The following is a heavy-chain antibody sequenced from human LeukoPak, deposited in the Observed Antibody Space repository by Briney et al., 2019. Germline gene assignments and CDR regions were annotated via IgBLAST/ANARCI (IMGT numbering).Heavy chain of an antibody. D-gene: IGHD6-19*01. CDR2: IRGGGGDT. CDR3: AKDLGFFSGRKAY. Sequence: PGGSLRLSCVASGFDFSRSAMSWVRQAPGKGLEWVSGIRGGGGDTCYADSVKGRFTISRDNSKSTLYLQMSSLRADDAAIYYCAKDLGFFSGRKAYWGQGTLVTVSS. J-gene: IGHJ4*02. CDR1: GFDFSRSA. V-gene: IGHV3-23*01.